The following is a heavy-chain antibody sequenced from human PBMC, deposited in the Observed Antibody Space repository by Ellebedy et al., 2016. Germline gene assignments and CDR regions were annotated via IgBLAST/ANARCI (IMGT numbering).Heavy chain of an antibody. J-gene: IGHJ6*03. CDR3: AKAPTAIFSHFYYYYYYMDV. CDR2: ISGSGGST. CDR1: GFTFSSYA. D-gene: IGHD2-21*02. Sequence: GGSLRLSCAASGFTFSSYAMSWVRQAPGRRLEWVSAISGSGGSTHYVDSVRGRFTISRDNSKNTLYLQMTRLRAEDTAVYYCAKAPTAIFSHFYYYYYYMDVWGKGTTVTVSS. V-gene: IGHV3-23*01.